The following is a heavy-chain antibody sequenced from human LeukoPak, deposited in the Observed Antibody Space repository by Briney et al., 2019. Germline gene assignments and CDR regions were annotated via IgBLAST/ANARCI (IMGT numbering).Heavy chain of an antibody. D-gene: IGHD6-19*01. V-gene: IGHV4-34*01. CDR1: GGSFSGYY. Sequence: SETLSLTCAVYGGSFSGYYWSWIRQPPGKGLEWIGEINHSGSTNYNPSLKSRVTISVDTSKNQFSLKLSSVTAADTAVYYCARITEQGIAVAAHQGGADYWGQGTLVTVSS. CDR2: INHSGST. CDR3: ARITEQGIAVAAHQGGADY. J-gene: IGHJ4*02.